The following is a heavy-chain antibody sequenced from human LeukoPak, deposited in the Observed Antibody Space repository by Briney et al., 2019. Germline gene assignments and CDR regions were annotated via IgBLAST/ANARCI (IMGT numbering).Heavy chain of an antibody. V-gene: IGHV3-30-3*01. Sequence: GGSLRLSCAASGFTFSSYAMHWVRQAPGKGLEWVAVISYDGSNKYYADSVKGRFTISRDNSKNTLYLQMNSLRAEDTAVYYCAKEGIAARPPGDYWGQGTLVTVSS. CDR2: ISYDGSNK. D-gene: IGHD6-6*01. CDR3: AKEGIAARPPGDY. J-gene: IGHJ4*02. CDR1: GFTFSSYA.